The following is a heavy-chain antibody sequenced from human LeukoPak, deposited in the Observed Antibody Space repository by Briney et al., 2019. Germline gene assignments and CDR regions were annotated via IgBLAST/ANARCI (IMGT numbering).Heavy chain of an antibody. CDR3: ARGIITMVRGVMSGMDV. Sequence: GGSLRLSCAASGFTFNSFGIHWVRQAPGKGLEWVSVIYSGGSTYYADSVKGRFTISRDNSKNTLYLQMNSLRAEDTAVYYCARGIITMVRGVMSGMDVWGQGTTVTVSS. D-gene: IGHD3-10*01. V-gene: IGHV3-53*01. CDR1: GFTFNSFG. CDR2: IYSGGST. J-gene: IGHJ6*02.